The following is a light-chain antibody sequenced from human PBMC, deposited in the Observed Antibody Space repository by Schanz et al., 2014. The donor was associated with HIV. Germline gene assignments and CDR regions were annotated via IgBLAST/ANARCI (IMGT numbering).Light chain of an antibody. CDR3: QQYGSSPPWT. Sequence: EIVLTQSPGSLSLSPGGRATLSCRASQSVGGSQLAWYQHRRGQAPRLLIYGASSGATGIPDRFSGSGSGTDFTLTISRLEPEDFAMYYCQQYGSSPPWTFGQGTKVEIK. CDR2: GAS. CDR1: QSVGGSQ. J-gene: IGKJ1*01. V-gene: IGKV3-20*01.